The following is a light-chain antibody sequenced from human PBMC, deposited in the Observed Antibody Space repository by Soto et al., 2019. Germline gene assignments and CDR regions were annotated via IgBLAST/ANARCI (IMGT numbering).Light chain of an antibody. CDR3: NSYTSKSTGV. CDR2: ELI. V-gene: IGLV2-14*01. CDR1: SSDVGGYNY. J-gene: IGLJ1*01. Sequence: QSALTQPASVSGSPGQSITIPCTGTSSDVGGYNYVSWYQQHPGKAPKLIIYELINRPSGVSNRFSGSKSGNTASLTISGLQAEDEADYYCNSYTSKSTGVFGTGTKLTVL.